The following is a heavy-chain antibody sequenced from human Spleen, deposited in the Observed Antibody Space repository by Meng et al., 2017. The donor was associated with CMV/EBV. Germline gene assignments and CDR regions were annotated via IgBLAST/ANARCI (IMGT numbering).Heavy chain of an antibody. CDR1: GSFSGYY. CDR2: SNHSGST. V-gene: IGHV4-34*01. J-gene: IGHJ5*02. CDR3: ARGRVVKVVRRNNWFDP. D-gene: IGHD3-3*01. Sequence: GSFSGYYWSWIRQPPGKGREWIGESNHSGSTNYNPSIKSRVTISVDTSKNQFSLKLSSVTAADTAVYYCARGRVVKVVRRNNWFDPWGQGTLVTVSS.